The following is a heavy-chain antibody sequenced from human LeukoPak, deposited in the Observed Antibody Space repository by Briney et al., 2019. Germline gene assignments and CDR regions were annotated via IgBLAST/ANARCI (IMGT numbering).Heavy chain of an antibody. CDR2: IYNSGST. J-gene: IGHJ5*02. CDR1: GGSISSYY. D-gene: IGHD6-13*01. Sequence: SETLSLTCTVSGGSISSYYWSWIRQPPGKGLEWLGYIYNSGSTHYNPSLKSRVTISVDTSKNQFSLKLSSVTAADTAVYYCARSTRQSIAAAVLDPWGQGTLVTVSS. V-gene: IGHV4-59*08. CDR3: ARSTRQSIAAAVLDP.